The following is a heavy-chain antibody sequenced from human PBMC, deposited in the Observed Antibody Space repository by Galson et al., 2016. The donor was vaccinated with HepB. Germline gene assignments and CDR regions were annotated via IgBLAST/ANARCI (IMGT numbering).Heavy chain of an antibody. D-gene: IGHD3-10*01. V-gene: IGHV3-15*01. J-gene: IGHJ4*02. Sequence: SLRLSCAASGFTFSDAWMSWVRQAPGKGLEWVGRIKRNTDGGTTDYAAPVKGRFTVSRDDSKNTLYLQMNSLKTEDTAVYYCSRDYYGPGSGGQGILVTVSS. CDR2: IKRNTDGGTT. CDR3: SRDYYGPGS. CDR1: GFTFSDAW.